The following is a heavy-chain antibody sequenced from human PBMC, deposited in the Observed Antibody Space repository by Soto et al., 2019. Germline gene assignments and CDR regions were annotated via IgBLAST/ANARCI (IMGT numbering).Heavy chain of an antibody. D-gene: IGHD2-2*01. J-gene: IGHJ4*02. CDR2: ISWDGGST. CDR1: GFTFDDYA. CDR3: AKYRPGVVPAVDY. Sequence: PGGSLRLSCAASGFTFDDYAMHWVRQAPGKGLEWVSLISWDGGSTYYADSVKGRFTISRDNSKNSLYLQMNSLRAEDTAVYYCAKYRPGVVPAVDYWGQGTLVTVSS. V-gene: IGHV3-43D*04.